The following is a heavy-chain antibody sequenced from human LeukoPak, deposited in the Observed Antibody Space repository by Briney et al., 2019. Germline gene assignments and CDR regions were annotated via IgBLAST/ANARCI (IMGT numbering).Heavy chain of an antibody. D-gene: IGHD5-12*01. CDR3: ARVDRYSGYSTAYFDY. V-gene: IGHV3-21*01. J-gene: IGHJ4*02. CDR1: GFIFSSYS. Sequence: SGGSLRLSCAASGFIFSSYSMNWVRQAPGKGLEWVSYISSSRNYMYYADSVKGRFTISRDNAKNSLYLQMNSLRAEDTAVYYCARVDRYSGYSTAYFDYWGQGTLVTVSS. CDR2: ISSSRNYM.